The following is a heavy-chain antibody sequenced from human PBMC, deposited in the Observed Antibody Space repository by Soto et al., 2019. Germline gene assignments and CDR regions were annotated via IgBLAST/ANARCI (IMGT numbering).Heavy chain of an antibody. Sequence: PSETLSLTCTVSGGTISSYYWSWIRQPPGKGLEWIGYIYYSGSTNYNPSLKSRVTISVDTSKNQFSLKLSSVTAADTAVYYCARVSYDAPFDYWGQGTLVTVSS. CDR3: ARVSYDAPFDY. D-gene: IGHD3-3*01. J-gene: IGHJ4*02. CDR1: GGTISSYY. CDR2: IYYSGST. V-gene: IGHV4-59*01.